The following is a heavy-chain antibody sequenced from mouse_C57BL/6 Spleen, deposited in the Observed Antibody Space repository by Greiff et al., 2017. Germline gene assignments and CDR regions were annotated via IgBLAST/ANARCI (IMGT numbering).Heavy chain of an antibody. CDR1: GFTFSSYG. CDR3: ARNVDYGWFAY. J-gene: IGHJ3*01. Sequence: EVQLVESGGDLVKPGGSLKLSCAASGFTFSSYGMSWVRQTPDKRLEWVATISSGGSYTYYPDSVKGRFTISRDNAKNTLYLQMSSLKSEDTAMYYCARNVDYGWFAYWGQGTLVTVSA. V-gene: IGHV5-6*01. CDR2: ISSGGSYT. D-gene: IGHD2-4*01.